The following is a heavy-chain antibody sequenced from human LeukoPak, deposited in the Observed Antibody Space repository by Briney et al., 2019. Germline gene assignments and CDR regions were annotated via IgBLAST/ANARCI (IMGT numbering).Heavy chain of an antibody. CDR2: IYTRGTT. V-gene: IGHV4-4*07. CDR3: AREDPLVAARGLDY. Sequence: PSETLSLTCTVSGGSISSYFWSWIRQPAGKGLEWIGRIYTRGTTNYNTTLKSRLTMSVDTSKNQFSLRLSSVTAADTAVYYCAREDPLVAARGLDYWGQGTLVTVSS. CDR1: GGSISSYF. D-gene: IGHD2-15*01. J-gene: IGHJ4*02.